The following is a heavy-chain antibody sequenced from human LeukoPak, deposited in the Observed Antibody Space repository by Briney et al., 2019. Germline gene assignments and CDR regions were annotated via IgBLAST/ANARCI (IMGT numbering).Heavy chain of an antibody. Sequence: SQTLSLTCATSGDSVSNNSAAWNWIRQSPSRGLEWLGRTYYRPTWYYDYAISVKSRITINPDTSKNHFSLQLNSVTPEDTAVYYCARGPGLKFDYWGQGSLVTVSS. CDR2: TYYRPTWYY. CDR1: GDSVSNNSAA. J-gene: IGHJ4*02. CDR3: ARGPGLKFDY. V-gene: IGHV6-1*01. D-gene: IGHD2-21*01.